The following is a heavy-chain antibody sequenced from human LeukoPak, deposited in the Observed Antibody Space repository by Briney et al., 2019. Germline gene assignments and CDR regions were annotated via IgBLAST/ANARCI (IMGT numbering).Heavy chain of an antibody. J-gene: IGHJ4*02. CDR2: IYHSGST. D-gene: IGHD6-6*01. CDR3: ARDQQLVGSFFDY. CDR1: GGSISSSNW. Sequence: PSGTLSLTCAVSGGSISSSNWWSWVRQPPGKGLEWIGEIYHSGSTNYNPSLKSRVTISVDKSKNQFSLKLSSVTAADTAVYYCARDQQLVGSFFDYWGQGTLVTVSS. V-gene: IGHV4-4*02.